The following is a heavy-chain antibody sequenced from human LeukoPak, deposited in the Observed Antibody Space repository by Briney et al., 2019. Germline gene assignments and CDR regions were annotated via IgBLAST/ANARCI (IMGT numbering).Heavy chain of an antibody. V-gene: IGHV3-23*01. CDR1: GFTFSSYS. J-gene: IGHJ6*02. CDR2: LNIGGGGT. Sequence: QPGGSLRLSCAASGFTFSSYSMNWVRQAPGKGLEWVSGLNIGGGGTDYADSVKGRVTISSDNSRNTVYLEMNSLRDEDTAVYYCAKASGSSGHSFGYGMDVWGQGTTVTVSS. D-gene: IGHD6-19*01. CDR3: AKASGSSGHSFGYGMDV.